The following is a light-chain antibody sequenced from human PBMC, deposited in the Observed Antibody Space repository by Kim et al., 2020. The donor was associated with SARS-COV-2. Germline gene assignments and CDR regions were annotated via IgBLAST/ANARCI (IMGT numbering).Light chain of an antibody. Sequence: ASVGDRVTITCRASQDISNYLAWFQQKPGKVPKLLIYAASVLQPGVPSRFSGRGSGTDFTLTVTSLQPEDVATYYCQKYDSAPWTFGQGTKVDIK. CDR3: QKYDSAPWT. CDR2: AAS. CDR1: QDISNY. V-gene: IGKV1-27*01. J-gene: IGKJ1*01.